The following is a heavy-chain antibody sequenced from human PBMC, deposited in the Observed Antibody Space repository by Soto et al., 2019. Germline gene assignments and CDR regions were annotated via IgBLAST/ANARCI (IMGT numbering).Heavy chain of an antibody. J-gene: IGHJ6*02. V-gene: IGHV4-39*01. D-gene: IGHD1-26*01. Sequence: SETLSLTCTVSGGSISSSSYYWGWIRQPPGKGLEWIGSIYYSGSTYYNPSLKSRVTISVDTSKNQFSLKLSSVTAADTAVYYCARHVRVGATARGYYGMDVWGQGTTVTVPS. CDR1: GGSISSSSYY. CDR2: IYYSGST. CDR3: ARHVRVGATARGYYGMDV.